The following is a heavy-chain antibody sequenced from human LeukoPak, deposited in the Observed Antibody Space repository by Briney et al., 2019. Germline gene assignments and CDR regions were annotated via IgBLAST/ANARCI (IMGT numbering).Heavy chain of an antibody. CDR2: ISWNSGSA. D-gene: IGHD5-12*01. CDR1: GFTFDDYS. J-gene: IGHJ4*02. Sequence: SLRLSCAASGFTFDDYSMHWVRQAPGKGLEWVSGISWNSGSAGYADSAKGRFTISRDSAKNSLYLQMNSLRTEDTALYYCAKDRTYSAYAALDYWGQGTLVTVSS. V-gene: IGHV3-9*01. CDR3: AKDRTYSAYAALDY.